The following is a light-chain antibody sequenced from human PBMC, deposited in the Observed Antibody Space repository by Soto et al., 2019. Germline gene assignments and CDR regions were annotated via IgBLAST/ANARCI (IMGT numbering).Light chain of an antibody. V-gene: IGKV3-20*01. CDR1: QSVSRSY. J-gene: IGKJ4*01. Sequence: EIVLTQSPGTLSLSPGERATLSCRASQSVSRSYLAWYQQKTGQAPRLLIYDASSRASGIPDRFSGSGYGTDFSLTTSSLEPEDFAVYYCQQYGSSPLTFGGGTKVEIK. CDR3: QQYGSSPLT. CDR2: DAS.